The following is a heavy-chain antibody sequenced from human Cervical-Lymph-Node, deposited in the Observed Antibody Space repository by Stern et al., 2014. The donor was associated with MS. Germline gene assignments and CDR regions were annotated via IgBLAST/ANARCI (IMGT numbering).Heavy chain of an antibody. V-gene: IGHV3-66*02. Sequence: VQLVQSGGDLVQPGGSLRISCAASGFIVSSNYMSWVRQAPGTGLECVALIYSRGATFYADSVRGRFTISRDSSKNTLYLQMNSLRTEDTAVYYCATHPSVWTWGQGTLVTVSS. D-gene: IGHD3/OR15-3a*01. CDR1: GFIVSSNY. J-gene: IGHJ4*02. CDR2: IYSRGAT. CDR3: ATHPSVWT.